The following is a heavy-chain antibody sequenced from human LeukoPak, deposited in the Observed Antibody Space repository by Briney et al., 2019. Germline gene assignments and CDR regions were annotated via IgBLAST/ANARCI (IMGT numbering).Heavy chain of an antibody. CDR2: IRTNIENTM. V-gene: IGHV3-48*02. Sequence: GGSLRLSCAASGFTFSDYPMNWVRQAPGKGLEWISNIRTNIENTMFYADSVKGRFTISRDDAKNSLSLQMNSLRDEDTAVYYCVRDHIYAFDIWGRGTTVTVSS. CDR3: VRDHIYAFDI. CDR1: GFTFSDYP. D-gene: IGHD2-21*01. J-gene: IGHJ3*02.